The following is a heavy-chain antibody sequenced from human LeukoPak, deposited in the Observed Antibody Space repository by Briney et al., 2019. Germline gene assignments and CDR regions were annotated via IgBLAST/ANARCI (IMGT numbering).Heavy chain of an antibody. J-gene: IGHJ6*04. V-gene: IGHV1-69*01. CDR2: IIPIFGTA. D-gene: IGHD2-15*01. CDR1: GGTFSSYA. Sequence: SVKVSCKASGGTFSSYAISWVRQAPGQGLEWMGGIIPIFGTANYAQKFQGRVTITADESTGTAYMELSSLRSEDTAVYYCASDHCSGGSCYPRYYYGMDVWGKGTTVTVSS. CDR3: ASDHCSGGSCYPRYYYGMDV.